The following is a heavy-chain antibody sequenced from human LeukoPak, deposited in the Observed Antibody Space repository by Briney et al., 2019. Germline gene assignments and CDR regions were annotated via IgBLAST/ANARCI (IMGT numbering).Heavy chain of an antibody. J-gene: IGHJ6*02. CDR1: GGSVNSRSDY. CDR2: IYYSGTT. D-gene: IGHD4-11*01. CDR3: ARDRVPTVYYYYGLDV. Sequence: SETLSLTCTVSGGSVNSRSDYWAWIRQPPGKGLEWIGSIYYSGTTYYNPSLKSRVTISEDTSKNEFSLNVGSVTAADTAMYYCARDRVPTVYYYYGLDVWGQGTTVTVSS. V-gene: IGHV4-39*07.